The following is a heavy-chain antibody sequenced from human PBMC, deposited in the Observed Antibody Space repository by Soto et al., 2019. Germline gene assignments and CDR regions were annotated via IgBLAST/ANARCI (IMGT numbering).Heavy chain of an antibody. CDR2: IYYSGST. V-gene: IGHV4-61*01. D-gene: IGHD3-10*01. CDR1: GGSVSSGSYY. J-gene: IGHJ6*02. Sequence: SETLSLTCTVSGGSVSSGSYYWSWIRQPPGKGLEWIGYIYYSGSTNSNPSLKSRVTLSVDTSKNQFSLKLSSVTAADTAVYYCARVKFGELFGAPEYYYGMDVWGQGTTVTVSS. CDR3: ARVKFGELFGAPEYYYGMDV.